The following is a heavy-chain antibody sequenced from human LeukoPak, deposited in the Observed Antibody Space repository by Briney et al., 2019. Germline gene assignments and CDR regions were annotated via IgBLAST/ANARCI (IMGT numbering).Heavy chain of an antibody. CDR1: GFIVSSNY. D-gene: IGHD5-12*01. J-gene: IGHJ6*03. CDR3: AKEGYSGYYYYYYYMDV. CDR2: IYPDGST. Sequence: PGGSLRLSCAGSGFIVSSNYMSWVRQAPGKGLEWVSLIYPDGSTFYSDSVKGRFTISRDNSKNTLYLQMNSLRAEDTAVYYCAKEGYSGYYYYYYYMDVWGKGTTVTVSS. V-gene: IGHV3-66*02.